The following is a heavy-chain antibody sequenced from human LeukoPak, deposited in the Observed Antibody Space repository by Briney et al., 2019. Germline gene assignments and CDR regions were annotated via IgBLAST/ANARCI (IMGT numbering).Heavy chain of an antibody. V-gene: IGHV3-7*01. CDR2: IKQDGSEK. CDR3: ARRDCDSIKCRGSNWFDP. CDR1: GFTFSSYW. D-gene: IGHD3-22*01. Sequence: GGSLRLSCAASGFTFSSYWMSWVRQAPGKGLEWVAYIKQDGSEKYYVDSVKGRFTISRDNAKKSLYLQMNNLRAEDTAVYYCARRDCDSIKCRGSNWFDPWGQGTLVSVSS. J-gene: IGHJ5*02.